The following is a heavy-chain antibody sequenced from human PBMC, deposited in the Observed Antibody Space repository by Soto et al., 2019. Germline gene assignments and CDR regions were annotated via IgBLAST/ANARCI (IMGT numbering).Heavy chain of an antibody. J-gene: IGHJ5*02. CDR1: GYTFTSYG. CDR3: ARVPYYDSSGYYWFDP. V-gene: IGHV1-18*01. Sequence: GASVKVSCKASGYTFTSYGISWVRQAPGQGLEWMGWISAYNGNTNYAQKLQGRVTMTTDTSTSTAYMELRSLRSDDTAVYYCARVPYYDSSGYYWFDPWGQGTLVTVAS. CDR2: ISAYNGNT. D-gene: IGHD3-22*01.